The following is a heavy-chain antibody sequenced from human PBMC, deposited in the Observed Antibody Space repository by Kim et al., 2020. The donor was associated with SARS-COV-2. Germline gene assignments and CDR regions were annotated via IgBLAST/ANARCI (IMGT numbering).Heavy chain of an antibody. D-gene: IGHD3-10*01. J-gene: IGHJ6*02. V-gene: IGHV4-39*01. Sequence: PSLKGRVTISVDTSKNQFSLKLSSVTAADTAVYYCARRGSRGYYYYGMDVWGQGTTVTVSS. CDR3: ARRGSRGYYYYGMDV.